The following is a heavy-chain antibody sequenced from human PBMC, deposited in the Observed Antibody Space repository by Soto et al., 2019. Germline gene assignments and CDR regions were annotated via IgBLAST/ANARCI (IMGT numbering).Heavy chain of an antibody. CDR1: GFTFHDYT. CDR2: ISWDSDDI. D-gene: IGHD3-10*01. CDR3: AKSSGSYYNHLDY. J-gene: IGHJ4*02. Sequence: EVQLVESGGGLVQPGRSLRLSCAASGFTFHDYTMHWVRQAPGKGLEWVSGISWDSDDIGYADSVKGRFTISRDHAKNSLYLQMNVLRAEDTALFFCAKSSGSYYNHLDYWGQGTLVIVSS. V-gene: IGHV3-9*01.